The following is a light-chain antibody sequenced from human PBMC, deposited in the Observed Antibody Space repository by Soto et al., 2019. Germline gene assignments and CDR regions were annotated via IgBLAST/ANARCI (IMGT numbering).Light chain of an antibody. CDR2: DNH. CDR3: ASWDNSLNGLV. Sequence: QSVLTQPPSASGTPGQRVTISCSGSSSNIGSNSVNWYQQLPGTAPKVVIYDNHQRPSGVPGRFSGSKSDTSASLGISGLQAEEEADYYWASWDNSLNGLVFGGETKLTVL. CDR1: SSNIGSNS. V-gene: IGLV1-44*01. J-gene: IGLJ3*02.